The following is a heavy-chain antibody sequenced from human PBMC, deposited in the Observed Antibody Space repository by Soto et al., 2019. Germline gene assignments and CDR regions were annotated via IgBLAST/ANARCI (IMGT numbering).Heavy chain of an antibody. CDR1: GYSFTNYY. CDR2: INAGGGYT. J-gene: IGHJ5*02. Sequence: ASVKVSCKASGYSFTNYYMHWVRQAPGQGLEWMGTINAGGGYTTYAQRFQGRVTMTRDTSTSTVSMELSSLRYEDTALYYCAKDTSVAGTQGWFDPWGQGTLVTVS. CDR3: AKDTSVAGTQGWFDP. D-gene: IGHD6-19*01. V-gene: IGHV1-46*01.